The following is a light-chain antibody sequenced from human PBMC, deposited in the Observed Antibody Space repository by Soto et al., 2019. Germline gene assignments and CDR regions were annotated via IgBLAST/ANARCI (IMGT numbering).Light chain of an antibody. Sequence: QSALTQPPSASGTPGQRVTISCSGSSPNIGTNYVYWYQQLPGTAPKLLIYGNNERPSGVPDRFSGSRSGTSASLAITGLRSEDEADYYCAAWDDSLRGRVFGGGTKLTVL. J-gene: IGLJ3*02. CDR3: AAWDDSLRGRV. CDR2: GNN. V-gene: IGLV1-47*02. CDR1: SPNIGTNY.